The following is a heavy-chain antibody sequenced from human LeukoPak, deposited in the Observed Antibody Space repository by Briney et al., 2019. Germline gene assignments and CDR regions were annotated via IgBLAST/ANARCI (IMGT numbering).Heavy chain of an antibody. J-gene: IGHJ4*02. V-gene: IGHV1-18*01. D-gene: IGHD3-22*01. Sequence: VASVKVSCKASGYTFTSYVISWVRQAPGQGLEWMGWISAYNGNTNYAQKLQGRVTMTTDTSTSTAYMELRSLRSDDTAVYYCARGVSYYYDSSGYYQDYWGQGTLVTVSS. CDR2: ISAYNGNT. CDR3: ARGVSYYYDSSGYYQDY. CDR1: GYTFTSYV.